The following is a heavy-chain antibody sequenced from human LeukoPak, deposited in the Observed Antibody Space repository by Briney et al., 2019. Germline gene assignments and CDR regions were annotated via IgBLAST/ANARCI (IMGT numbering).Heavy chain of an antibody. J-gene: IGHJ4*02. CDR3: ARQDYDYVWGSYRPFDY. V-gene: IGHV1-69*05. CDR2: IIPIFGTA. D-gene: IGHD3-16*02. CDR1: GGTFSSYA. Sequence: GASVKVSCKASGGTFSSYAISWVRQAPGQGLEWMGRIIPIFGTANYAQKFQGRVTITTDESTSTAHMEPSSLRSEDTAVYYCARQDYDYVWGSYRPFDYWGQGTLVTVSS.